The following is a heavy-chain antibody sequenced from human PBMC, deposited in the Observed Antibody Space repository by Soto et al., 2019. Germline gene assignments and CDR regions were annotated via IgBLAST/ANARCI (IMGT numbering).Heavy chain of an antibody. V-gene: IGHV4-4*02. J-gene: IGHJ3*02. CDR1: RGSMSSSDW. CDR2: TYHSGNT. Sequence: QLQESGPGLVEPSGTLSLTCAVSRGSMSSSDWWCWVRQAPGKGLEWIGETYHSGNTNYNPSLKSRVTLPVDNSKNQFSLTLTSVTAADTGVYYCATWGSSAFDIWGQGTMVTVSS. D-gene: IGHD3-16*01. CDR3: ATWGSSAFDI.